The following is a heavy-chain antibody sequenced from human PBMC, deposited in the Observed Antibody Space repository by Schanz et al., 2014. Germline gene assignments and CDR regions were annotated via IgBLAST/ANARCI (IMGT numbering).Heavy chain of an antibody. CDR2: ITPKTGVT. CDR1: GYTFIDYS. J-gene: IGHJ6*02. V-gene: IGHV1-2*06. CDR3: AREDVVVVGVDFSYYYGMDV. D-gene: IGHD2-21*01. Sequence: QVRLVHSFSSVTPPGSSVPVSCNASGYTFIDYSLNWVRQAPGQGLEWLGRITPKTGVTNYAQKFNDRVTMTREASTNTVYMELSRLTSDDMAVYYCAREDVVVVGVDFSYYYGMDVWGQGTTVVVSS.